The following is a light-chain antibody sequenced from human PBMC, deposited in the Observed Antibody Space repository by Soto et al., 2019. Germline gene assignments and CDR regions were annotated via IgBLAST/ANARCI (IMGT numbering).Light chain of an antibody. V-gene: IGLV2-14*01. CDR3: SSYTSSGTVV. CDR1: SSDVGGYNY. J-gene: IGLJ2*01. CDR2: DVT. Sequence: QSVLTQPASVSGSPGQSITISCTGTSSDVGGYNYVCWYQQQPGKAPELIIYDVTNRPSGVSYRFSGSKSGNTASLSISGLQAEDEADYYCSSYTSSGTVVFGGGTKLTVL.